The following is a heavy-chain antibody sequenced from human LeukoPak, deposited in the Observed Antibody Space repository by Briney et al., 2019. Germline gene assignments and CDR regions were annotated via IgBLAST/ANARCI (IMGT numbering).Heavy chain of an antibody. CDR2: ISAYNGNT. CDR1: GYTFTNYG. V-gene: IGHV1-18*01. D-gene: IGHD6-13*01. J-gene: IGHJ4*02. Sequence: ASVKVSCKAFGYTFTNYGISWVRQAPGHGFEWMGWISAYNGNTDYAQKFQGRVTMTTDTSTSTAYMELGSLISDDTAVYYCARDPPGAAAGTQLGYWGQGTLVTVSS. CDR3: ARDPPGAAAGTQLGY.